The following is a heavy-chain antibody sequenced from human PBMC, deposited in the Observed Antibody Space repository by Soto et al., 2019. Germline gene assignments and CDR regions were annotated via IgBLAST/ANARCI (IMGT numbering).Heavy chain of an antibody. V-gene: IGHV4-59*01. CDR1: GGSISTYY. Sequence: SETLSLTCTVSGGSISTYYWSWIRQPPGGTLEWIGYIYASGATTYNPSLESRVTMTVDMPNNEFSLELTSLTAADTAVYYCARSHSFDGSIYHYYFDFWGQGTLVTVSS. CDR2: IYASGAT. J-gene: IGHJ4*02. CDR3: ARSHSFDGSIYHYYFDF. D-gene: IGHD3-10*01.